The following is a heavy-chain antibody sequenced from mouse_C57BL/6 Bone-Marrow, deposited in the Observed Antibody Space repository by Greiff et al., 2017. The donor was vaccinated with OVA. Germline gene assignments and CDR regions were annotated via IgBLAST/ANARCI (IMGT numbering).Heavy chain of an antibody. V-gene: IGHV1-76*01. Sequence: LVESGAELVRPGASVKLSCKASGYTFTDYYINWVKQRPGQGLEWIARIYPGSGNTYYNEKFKGKATLTAEKSSSTAYMQLSSLTSEDSAVYFCARSYYYGSSYAYWYFDVWGTGTTVTVSS. CDR1: GYTFTDYY. CDR3: ARSYYYGSSYAYWYFDV. D-gene: IGHD1-1*01. J-gene: IGHJ1*03. CDR2: IYPGSGNT.